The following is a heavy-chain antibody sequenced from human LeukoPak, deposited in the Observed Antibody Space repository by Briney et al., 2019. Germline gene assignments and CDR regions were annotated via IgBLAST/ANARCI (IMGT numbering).Heavy chain of an antibody. CDR2: FDPEDGET. J-gene: IGHJ5*02. Sequence: ASVKVSCKVSGYTLTELSMHWVRQPPGKGLEGMGGFDPEDGETIYAQKFQGRVTMTEDTSTDTAYMELSSLRSEDTAVYYCATLPYCSSTSCYDTNWFDPWGQGTLVTVSS. D-gene: IGHD2-2*01. CDR3: ATLPYCSSTSCYDTNWFDP. CDR1: GYTLTELS. V-gene: IGHV1-24*01.